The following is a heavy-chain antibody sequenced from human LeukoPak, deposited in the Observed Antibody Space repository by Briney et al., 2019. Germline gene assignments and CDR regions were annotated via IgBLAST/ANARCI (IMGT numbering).Heavy chain of an antibody. CDR3: ARLTVVRVGYFDY. V-gene: IGHV3-7*01. Sequence: PGGSLRLSCAASGFTFSSYWMSWVRQAPGKGLEWVANIKQDGSEKYYVDSVKGRFTISRDNAKNSLYLQMNSLRAGDTAVYYCARLTVVRVGYFDYWGQGTLVTVSS. CDR2: IKQDGSEK. CDR1: GFTFSSYW. D-gene: IGHD4-23*01. J-gene: IGHJ4*02.